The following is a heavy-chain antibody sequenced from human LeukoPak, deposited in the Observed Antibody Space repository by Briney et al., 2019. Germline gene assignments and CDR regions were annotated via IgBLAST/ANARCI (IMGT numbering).Heavy chain of an antibody. Sequence: SETLSLTCPVSGGSISSYYWSWIRQPAGKGLEWVGRIYTSGSTNYNPSLKSRVTMSVDTSKNQFSLKLSSVTAADTAVYYCARGEDFGQAPDSYGYYGMDVWGQGTTVTGSS. V-gene: IGHV4-4*07. CDR3: ARGEDFGQAPDSYGYYGMDV. D-gene: IGHD2-15*01. J-gene: IGHJ6*02. CDR2: IYTSGST. CDR1: GGSISSYY.